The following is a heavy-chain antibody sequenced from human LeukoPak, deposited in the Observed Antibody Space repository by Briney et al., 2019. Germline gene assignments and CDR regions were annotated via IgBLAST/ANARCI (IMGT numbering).Heavy chain of an antibody. D-gene: IGHD6-19*01. V-gene: IGHV3-48*04. CDR1: GFTFSNAW. J-gene: IGHJ5*02. CDR2: ISSSGSTI. CDR3: ARAGSSGWYH. Sequence: GGSLRLSCAASGFTFSNAWMNWVRQAPGKGLEWVSYISSSGSTIYYADSVKGRFTISRDNAKNSLYLQMNSLRAEDTAVYYCARAGSSGWYHWGQGTLVTVSS.